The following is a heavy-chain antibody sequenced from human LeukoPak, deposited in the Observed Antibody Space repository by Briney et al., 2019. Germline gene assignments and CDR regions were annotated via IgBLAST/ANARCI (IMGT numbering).Heavy chain of an antibody. CDR1: GFTFSSYW. D-gene: IGHD6-13*01. V-gene: IGHV3-7*01. CDR2: IKQDGSEK. J-gene: IGHJ6*03. Sequence: PGGSLRLSCAASGFTFSSYWMSWVRQAPGKGLEWVANIKQDGSEKYYVDSMKGRFTISRDNAKNSLYLQMNSLRAEDTAVYYCARIPAGIATRKGKLYYHYYYMDVWGKGTTVTVSS. CDR3: ARIPAGIATRKGKLYYHYYYMDV.